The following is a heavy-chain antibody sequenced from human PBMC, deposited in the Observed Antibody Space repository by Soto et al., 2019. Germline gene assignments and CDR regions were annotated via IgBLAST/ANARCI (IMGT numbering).Heavy chain of an antibody. CDR3: AMRLSSPSLSNDAFDI. J-gene: IGHJ3*02. D-gene: IGHD3-16*02. V-gene: IGHV1-18*01. Sequence: GASVNVSCNAPGDSFSSYGMSWVRQAPGQGLEWMGWISAYNGNTNYAQKLQGRVTMTTDTSTSTAYMELRSLRSDDTAVYYCAMRLSSPSLSNDAFDIWVQGSMVTVSS. CDR1: GDSFSSYG. CDR2: ISAYNGNT.